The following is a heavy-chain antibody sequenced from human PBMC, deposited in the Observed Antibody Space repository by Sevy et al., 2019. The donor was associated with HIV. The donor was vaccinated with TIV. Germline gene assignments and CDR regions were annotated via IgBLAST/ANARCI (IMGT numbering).Heavy chain of an antibody. J-gene: IGHJ4*02. Sequence: GGSLRLSCAASGFTFSSYAMSWVRQAPGRGLEWVSAISGSGNTYYVDSVNGRLTISRDNPKNTLFLQMNSPRAEDTSVYYCSKDRSHIIMIRGVVIFDYWGQGTLVTVSS. CDR2: ISGSGNT. V-gene: IGHV3-23*01. CDR1: GFTFSSYA. CDR3: SKDRSHIIMIRGVVIFDY. D-gene: IGHD3-10*01.